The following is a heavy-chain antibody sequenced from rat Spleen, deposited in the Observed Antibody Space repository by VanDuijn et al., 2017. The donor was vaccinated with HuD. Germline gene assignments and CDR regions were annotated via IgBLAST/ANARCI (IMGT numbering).Heavy chain of an antibody. J-gene: IGHJ3*01. CDR3: IKVLGNWFAY. D-gene: IGHD5-1*01. CDR2: IIYDGGGT. Sequence: EVQLVESGGGLVQPGRSLKVSCAASGFTFSDYNMAWVRQAPKKGLEWVATIIYDGGGTYYADSVEGRFTISRDNAKNALYLQMNNLRSEDTAIYYCIKVLGNWFAYWGQGTLVTVSS. V-gene: IGHV5S10*01. CDR1: GFTFSDYN.